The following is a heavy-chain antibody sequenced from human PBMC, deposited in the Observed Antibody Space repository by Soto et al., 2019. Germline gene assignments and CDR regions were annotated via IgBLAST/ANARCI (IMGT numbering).Heavy chain of an antibody. J-gene: IGHJ6*02. CDR1: GYSISSGYY. D-gene: IGHD2-2*02. V-gene: IGHV4-38-2*01. Sequence: SETLSLTCAVSGYSISSGYYWGWIRQPPGKGLEWIGSIYHSGSTYYDPSLKSRVTISVDTSKNQFSLKLSSVTAADTAVYYCARTLDGCSSTSCYSIWGTYYYYYYGMDVWGQGTTVTVSS. CDR2: IYHSGST. CDR3: ARTLDGCSSTSCYSIWGTYYYYYYGMDV.